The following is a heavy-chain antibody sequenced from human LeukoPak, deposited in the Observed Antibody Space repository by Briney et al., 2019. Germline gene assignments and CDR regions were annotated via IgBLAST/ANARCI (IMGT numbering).Heavy chain of an antibody. J-gene: IGHJ4*02. Sequence: SETLSLTCAVYGGSFSGYYWSWIRQPPGKGLEWIGEINHSGSTNYNPSLKSRVTISVDTSKNQFSLKLSSVTAADTAVYYCARGKKIAAAGTWFWSPGWNYFDYWGQGTLVTVSS. CDR3: ARGKKIAAAGTWFWSPGWNYFDY. V-gene: IGHV4-34*01. D-gene: IGHD6-13*01. CDR1: GGSFSGYY. CDR2: INHSGST.